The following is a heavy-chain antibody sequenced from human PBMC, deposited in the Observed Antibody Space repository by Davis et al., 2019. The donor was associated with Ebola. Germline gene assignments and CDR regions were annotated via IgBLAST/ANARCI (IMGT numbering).Heavy chain of an antibody. J-gene: IGHJ6*02. CDR1: GFTFSSYS. CDR3: ARRDDFRDWYYYYGMDV. CDR2: ISSSSSYI. V-gene: IGHV3-21*04. D-gene: IGHD5-24*01. Sequence: GGSLRLSCAASGFTFSSYSMNWVRQAPGKGLEWVSSISSSSSYIYYADSVKGRFTISRDNAKNSLYLQMNSLRAEDTAVYYCARRDDFRDWYYYYGMDVWGQGTTVTVSS.